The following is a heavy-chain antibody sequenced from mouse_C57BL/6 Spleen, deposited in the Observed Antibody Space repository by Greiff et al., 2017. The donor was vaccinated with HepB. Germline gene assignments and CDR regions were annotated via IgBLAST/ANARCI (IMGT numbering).Heavy chain of an antibody. CDR2: ISYSGST. CDR1: GYSITSGYD. CDR3: GREGDDGYSYCYFDV. J-gene: IGHJ1*03. Sequence: EVKLLESGPGMVKPSQSLSLTCTVTGYSITSGYDWHWIRHVPGNKLEWMGYISYSGSTNYNPSLKSRISITHDTSKNHFFLQLKTVTTEDTATYYCGREGDDGYSYCYFDVWGTGTTVTVSS. D-gene: IGHD2-3*01. V-gene: IGHV3-1*01.